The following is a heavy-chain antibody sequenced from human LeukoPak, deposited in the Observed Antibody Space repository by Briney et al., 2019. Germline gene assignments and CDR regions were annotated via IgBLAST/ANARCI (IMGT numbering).Heavy chain of an antibody. J-gene: IGHJ4*02. D-gene: IGHD6-13*01. V-gene: IGHV1-18*01. Sequence: ASVKVSCKASGGTFSSYAISWVRQAPGQGLEWMGWISAYNGNTNYAQKLQGRVTMTTDTSTSTAYMELRSLRSDDTAVYYCARDSPRIAAADLDYWGQGTLVTVSS. CDR2: ISAYNGNT. CDR3: ARDSPRIAAADLDY. CDR1: GGTFSSYA.